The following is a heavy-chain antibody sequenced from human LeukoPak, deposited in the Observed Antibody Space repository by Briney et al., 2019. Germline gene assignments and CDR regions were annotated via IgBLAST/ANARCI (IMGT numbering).Heavy chain of an antibody. D-gene: IGHD1-26*01. Sequence: GGSLRLSCAASGFRFTSHWMHWVRQAPGKRLVWVSRVNSDGSSTIYADSVKGRFTISRDNAKNTVFLQMNSLRDGDTAVYYCTRGGSPPEALGDTFDIWGQGTVVTVSS. CDR3: TRGGSPPEALGDTFDI. V-gene: IGHV3-74*01. CDR1: GFRFTSHW. CDR2: VNSDGSST. J-gene: IGHJ3*02.